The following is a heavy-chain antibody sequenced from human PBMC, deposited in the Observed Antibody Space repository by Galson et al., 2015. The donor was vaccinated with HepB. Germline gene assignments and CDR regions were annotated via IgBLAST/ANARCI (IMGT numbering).Heavy chain of an antibody. Sequence: SVKVSCKASGYTFTSYYMHWVRQAPGQGLEWMGITNPSGGSTGYAQKFQGRVTMTRDTSTSTVYMELSSLRSEDTAVYYCARAEPLRWEGERYYYYGMDVWGQGTTVTVSS. CDR3: ARAEPLRWEGERYYYYGMDV. J-gene: IGHJ6*02. V-gene: IGHV1-46*01. CDR2: TNPSGGST. CDR1: GYTFTSYY. D-gene: IGHD4-23*01.